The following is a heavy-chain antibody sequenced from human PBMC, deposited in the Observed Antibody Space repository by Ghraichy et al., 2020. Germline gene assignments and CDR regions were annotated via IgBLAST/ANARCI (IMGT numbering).Heavy chain of an antibody. CDR3: ARGGPLVTTPLDY. J-gene: IGHJ4*02. V-gene: IGHV1-2*02. Sequence: ASVKVSCKASRYTFTAYFIHWVRQAPGQGLEWLGSMNPYTGDTIYAQNFHDRVTMSRDMSISTAYMELSSLRSADTAVYYCARGGPLVTTPLDYWGQGTPVTVSS. D-gene: IGHD4-17*01. CDR1: RYTFTAYF. CDR2: MNPYTGDT.